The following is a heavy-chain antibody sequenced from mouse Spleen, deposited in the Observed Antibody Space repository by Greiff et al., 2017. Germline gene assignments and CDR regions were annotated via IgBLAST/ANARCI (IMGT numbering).Heavy chain of an antibody. Sequence: QVQLKQPGAELVKPGASVKLSCKASGYTFTSYWMQWVKQRPGQGLEWIGEIDPSDSYTNYNQKFKGKATLTVDTSSSTAYMQLSSLTSEDSAVYYCAFIYSAMDYWGQGTSVTVSS. CDR3: AFIYSAMDY. CDR2: IDPSDSYT. J-gene: IGHJ4*01. D-gene: IGHD1-2*01. CDR1: GYTFTSYW. V-gene: IGHV1-50*01.